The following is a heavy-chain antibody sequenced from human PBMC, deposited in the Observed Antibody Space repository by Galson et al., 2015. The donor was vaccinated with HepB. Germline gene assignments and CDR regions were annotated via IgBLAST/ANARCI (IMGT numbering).Heavy chain of an antibody. CDR3: ARDSSYSYYYGMDV. CDR2: IYYSGST. V-gene: IGHV4-59*01. Sequence: SETLSLTCTVSGGSISSYYWSWIRQPPGKGLEWIGYIYYSGSTNYNPSLKSRVTISVDTSKNQFSLKLSSVTAADTAVYYCARDSSYSYYYGMDVWGQGTTVTVSS. D-gene: IGHD6-13*01. J-gene: IGHJ6*02. CDR1: GGSISSYY.